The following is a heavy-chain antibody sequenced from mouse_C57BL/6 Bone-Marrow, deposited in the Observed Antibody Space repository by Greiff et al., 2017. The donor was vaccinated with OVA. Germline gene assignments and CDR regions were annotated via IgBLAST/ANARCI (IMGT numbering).Heavy chain of an antibody. Sequence: QVQLHQPGPELVKPGASVKMSCKASGYTFTSYWITWVKQSTGKGLEWIGVIYPGSGSTNYNEKFKSQATLTVDTSSSTAYMQLSSLASEDSAVYYCTRCWYFDYWGQGTSLTVSS. CDR2: IYPGSGST. CDR3: TRCWYFDY. CDR1: GYTFTSYW. J-gene: IGHJ2*02. V-gene: IGHV1-55*01.